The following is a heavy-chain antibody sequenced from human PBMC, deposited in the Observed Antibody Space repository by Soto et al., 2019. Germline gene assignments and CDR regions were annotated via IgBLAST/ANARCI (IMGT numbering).Heavy chain of an antibody. Sequence: QVELVESGGGVVQPGRSLRLSCAASGFTFSSYGMHWVRQAPGKGLEWVAVISYDGNLAYYADSVKGRFTISRDNSKNTLYLQMNSLRTEDTAIHYCAKEGPTTNWYFDYWGQGTLVTVSS. CDR1: GFTFSSYG. J-gene: IGHJ4*02. CDR3: AKEGPTTNWYFDY. V-gene: IGHV3-30*18. CDR2: ISYDGNLA. D-gene: IGHD1-1*01.